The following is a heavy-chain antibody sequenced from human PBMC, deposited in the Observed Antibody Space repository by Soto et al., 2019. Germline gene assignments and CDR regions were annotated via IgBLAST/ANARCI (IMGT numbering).Heavy chain of an antibody. V-gene: IGHV1-69*13. D-gene: IGHD3-9*01. J-gene: IGHJ4*02. CDR1: GGTFSSYA. Sequence: GASVKVSCKASGGTFSSYAISWVRQAPGQGLEWMGGIIPIFGTANYAQKFQGRVTITADESTSTAYMELSSLRSEDTAVYYCAHLVANYDILTGYYPPTPYYFDYWGQGTLVTVSS. CDR2: IIPIFGTA. CDR3: AHLVANYDILTGYYPPTPYYFDY.